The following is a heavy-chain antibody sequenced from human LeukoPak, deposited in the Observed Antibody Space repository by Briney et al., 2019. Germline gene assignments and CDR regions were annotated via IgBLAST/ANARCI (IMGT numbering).Heavy chain of an antibody. CDR2: IYYSGST. CDR3: ARYYYDSSVSRYYFDY. Sequence: SETLSLTCAVYGGSFSGYYWSWIRQPPGKGLEWIGRIYYSGSTYYNPSLKSRVTISVDTSKNQFSLKLSSVTAADTAVYYCARYYYDSSVSRYYFDYWGQGTLVTVSS. D-gene: IGHD3-22*01. V-gene: IGHV4-34*01. J-gene: IGHJ4*02. CDR1: GGSFSGYY.